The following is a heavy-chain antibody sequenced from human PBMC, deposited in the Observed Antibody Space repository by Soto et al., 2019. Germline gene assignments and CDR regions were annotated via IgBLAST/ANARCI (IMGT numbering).Heavy chain of an antibody. J-gene: IGHJ4*02. V-gene: IGHV3-53*01. Sequence: QTGGSVRLSXVASGFTVSSNYMSWVRQAPGKGLEWVSVSYSGGSTDYADSVKGRFTISRDNSKNTLYLQMNSLRAEDTAVYYCARARDGYNFLYEPTWGQGTLVTVSS. CDR3: ARARDGYNFLYEPT. CDR1: GFTVSSNY. D-gene: IGHD5-12*01. CDR2: SYSGGST.